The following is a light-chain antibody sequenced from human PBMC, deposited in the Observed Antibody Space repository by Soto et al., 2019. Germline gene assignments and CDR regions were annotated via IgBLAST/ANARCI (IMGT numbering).Light chain of an antibody. Sequence: QSGPEQPPSGYGATARRVTISYTRSSANIGAAYNVDWYQQLPGTAPTLLIYRNNQRPSGVRDRFSGFKSGTSASLAISGLRSDDEADYFCATWDHSLNGFYVSVTGTKVIGL. V-gene: IGLV1-47*01. CDR3: ATWDHSLNGFYV. CDR2: RNN. J-gene: IGLJ1*01. CDR1: SANIGAAYN.